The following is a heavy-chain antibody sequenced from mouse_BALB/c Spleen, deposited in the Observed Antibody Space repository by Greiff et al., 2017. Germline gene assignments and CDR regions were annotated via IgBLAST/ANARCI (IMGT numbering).Heavy chain of an antibody. CDR1: GFTFSDYG. CDR2: ISNLAYSI. J-gene: IGHJ3*01. D-gene: IGHD2-4*01. Sequence: EVKLVESGGGLVQPGGSRKLSCAASGFTFSDYGMAWVRQAPGKGPEWVAFISNLAYSIYYADTVTGRFTISRENAKNTLYLEMSSLRSEDTAMYYCARGSNDYDGDWFAYWGQGTLVTVSA. V-gene: IGHV5-15*02. CDR3: ARGSNDYDGDWFAY.